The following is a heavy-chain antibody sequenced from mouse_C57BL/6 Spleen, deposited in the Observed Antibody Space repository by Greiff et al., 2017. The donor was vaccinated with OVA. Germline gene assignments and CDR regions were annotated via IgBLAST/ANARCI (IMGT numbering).Heavy chain of an antibody. CDR2: IYPSDSET. V-gene: IGHV1-61*01. CDR1: GYTFTSYW. D-gene: IGHD1-1*01. Sequence: QVQLQQSGAELVRPGSSVKLSCKASGYTFTSYWMDWVKQRPGQGLEWIGNIYPSDSETHYNQKFKDKATLTVDKSSSTAYMQLSSLTSEDSAVYYCARWRGTTVPAVWGTGTTVTVSS. CDR3: ARWRGTTVPAV. J-gene: IGHJ1*03.